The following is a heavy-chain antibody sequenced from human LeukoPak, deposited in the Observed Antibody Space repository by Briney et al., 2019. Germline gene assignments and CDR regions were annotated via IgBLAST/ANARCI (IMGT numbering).Heavy chain of an antibody. CDR3: ARPYSSSAPLRENSYYYYYMDV. CDR1: GFTFSSYA. V-gene: IGHV3-23*01. J-gene: IGHJ6*03. Sequence: GGSLRLSYAASGFTFSSYAMSWVRQAPGKGLEWVSAISGSGGSTYSADSVKGRFTISRDNSKNTLYLQMNSLRAEDTAVYYCARPYSSSAPLRENSYYYYYMDVWGKGTTVTVSS. D-gene: IGHD6-6*01. CDR2: ISGSGGST.